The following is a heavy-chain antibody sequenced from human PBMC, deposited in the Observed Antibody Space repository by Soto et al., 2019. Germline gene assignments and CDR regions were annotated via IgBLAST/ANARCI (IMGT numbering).Heavy chain of an antibody. J-gene: IGHJ5*02. Sequence: PSETLSLTCTVSGGSISSYYWSWIRQPPGKGLEWIGYIYYSGSTNYNPSLKSRVTISVDTSKNQFSLKLSSVTAADTAVYYCARLIAAAAFNWFDPWGQGTLVTVSS. V-gene: IGHV4-59*01. CDR3: ARLIAAAAFNWFDP. D-gene: IGHD6-13*01. CDR2: IYYSGST. CDR1: GGSISSYY.